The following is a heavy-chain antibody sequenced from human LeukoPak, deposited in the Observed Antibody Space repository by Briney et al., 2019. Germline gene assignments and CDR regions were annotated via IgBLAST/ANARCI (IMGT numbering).Heavy chain of an antibody. J-gene: IGHJ6*03. CDR3: ARGPDKGITMVRGVIYYYYYMDV. V-gene: IGHV3-7*01. Sequence: PGGSLRLSCAASGFTFSSYWMSWVRQAPGKGLEWVANIKQDGSEKYYVDSVKGRFTISRDNAKNSLYPQMNSLRAEDTAVYYCARGPDKGITMVRGVIYYYYYMDVWGKGTTVTISS. CDR1: GFTFSSYW. D-gene: IGHD3-10*01. CDR2: IKQDGSEK.